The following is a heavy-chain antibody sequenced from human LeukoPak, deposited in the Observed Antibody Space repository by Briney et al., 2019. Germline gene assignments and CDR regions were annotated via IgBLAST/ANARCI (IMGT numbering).Heavy chain of an antibody. CDR3: ARGGVTMVRGVIIEEIYYYYYMDV. CDR2: MNPNSGNT. D-gene: IGHD3-10*01. V-gene: IGHV1-8*01. Sequence: ASVKVSCKASGYTFTSYDINWVRQATGQGLEWMGWMNPNSGNTGYAQKFQGRVTMTRNTSISTAYMELSSLRSEDTAVYYCARGGVTMVRGVIIEEIYYYYYMDVWGKGTTVTISS. CDR1: GYTFTSYD. J-gene: IGHJ6*03.